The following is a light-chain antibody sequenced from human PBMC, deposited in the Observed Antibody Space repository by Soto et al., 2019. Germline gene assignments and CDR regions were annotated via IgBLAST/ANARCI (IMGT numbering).Light chain of an antibody. Sequence: DIQLTQSPSTLSASVGDRVTITCRASQNVNIWLTWYQQRPGKAPKLLIYEASNLESGVSSRFSGRGSGTEFTLTITSLQPEDFATYYCQQLNSFPITFGQGTRLEIK. J-gene: IGKJ5*01. CDR1: QNVNIW. CDR2: EAS. V-gene: IGKV1-5*03. CDR3: QQLNSFPIT.